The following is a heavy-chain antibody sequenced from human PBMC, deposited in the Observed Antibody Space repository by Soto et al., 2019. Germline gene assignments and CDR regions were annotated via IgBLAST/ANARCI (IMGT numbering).Heavy chain of an antibody. V-gene: IGHV1-3*01. Sequence: QVQLVQSGAEVKRPGASVKLSCKASGYTFTEYAIHWVRQAPGQRLECMGWINAGNGNTRYSQKFQGRVTITRDTSATTGYMEVSSLTSEDTAVYYCARGRPIDYWGQGTLVTVSS. J-gene: IGHJ4*02. CDR2: INAGNGNT. CDR3: ARGRPIDY. CDR1: GYTFTEYA.